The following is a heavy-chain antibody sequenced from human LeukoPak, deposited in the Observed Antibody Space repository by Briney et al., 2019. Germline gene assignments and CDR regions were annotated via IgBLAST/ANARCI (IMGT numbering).Heavy chain of an antibody. J-gene: IGHJ4*02. CDR1: GFTFSSYA. V-gene: IGHV3-30-3*01. CDR3: ARDGGSSWFDY. Sequence: GRSLRLSCAASGFTFSSYAMHWVRQAAGKGREWVAVISYDGSNKYYADSVKGRFTISRDNSKNTLYLQMNSQRAEDTAVYYCARDGGSSWFDYWGQGTLVTASS. CDR2: ISYDGSNK. D-gene: IGHD6-13*01.